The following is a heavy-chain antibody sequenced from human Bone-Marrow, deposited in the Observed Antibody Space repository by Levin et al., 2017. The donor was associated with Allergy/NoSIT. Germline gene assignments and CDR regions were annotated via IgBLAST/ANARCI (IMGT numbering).Heavy chain of an antibody. J-gene: IGHJ4*03. CDR3: ARTESGYIDY. CDR1: GGSVSSNSGA. Sequence: SETLSLTCAISGGSVSSNSGAWNWIRQSPSRGLEWLGRTYYRSKWYSTYAVSVKGRITINPDTSKNQFSLQLNSVTPEDTAVYYCARTESGYIDYWDQGTLVTVST. V-gene: IGHV6-1*01. CDR2: TYYRSKWYS.